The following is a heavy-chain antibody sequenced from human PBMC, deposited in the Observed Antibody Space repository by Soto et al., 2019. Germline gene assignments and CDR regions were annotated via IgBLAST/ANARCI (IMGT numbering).Heavy chain of an antibody. Sequence: GGSLRLCSAASGFNVVNNCMTWARQSPGKGLECVSVIYAGGTTHYVDSVKGRFTISRDDFTNTLYLQMNSLRAEDTAIYCCVRGPGDSMFRLLEWPYGDSWGQGTLVTVYS. CDR2: IYAGGTT. CDR1: GFNVVNNC. V-gene: IGHV3-53*01. CDR3: VRGPGDSMFRLLEWPYGDS. D-gene: IGHD3-3*01. J-gene: IGHJ5*01.